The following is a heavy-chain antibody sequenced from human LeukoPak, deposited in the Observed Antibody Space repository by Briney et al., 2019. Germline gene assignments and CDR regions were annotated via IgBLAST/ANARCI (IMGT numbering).Heavy chain of an antibody. CDR1: GFTFSSYA. J-gene: IGHJ4*02. Sequence: PGGSLRLSCAASGFTFSSYAMHWVRQAPGKGLEWVAVISYDGSNKYYADSVKGRFTISRDNSKNTLDLQMNSLRAEDTAVYYCARDKLGSSGWFLSFDYWGQGTLVTVSS. CDR3: ARDKLGSSGWFLSFDY. V-gene: IGHV3-30-3*01. CDR2: ISYDGSNK. D-gene: IGHD6-19*01.